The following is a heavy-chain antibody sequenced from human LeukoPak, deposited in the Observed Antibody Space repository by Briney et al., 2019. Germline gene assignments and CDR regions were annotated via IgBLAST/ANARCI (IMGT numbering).Heavy chain of an antibody. Sequence: PSETLSLTCTVSGGSISSYYWSWIRQPPGKGLEWIGYIYYSGSTNYNPSLKSRVTISVDTSKNQFSLKLSSVTAADTAVYYCAGGSSSSSVGRFDYWGQGTLVTVSS. J-gene: IGHJ4*02. CDR2: IYYSGST. V-gene: IGHV4-59*12. CDR3: AGGSSSSSVGRFDY. CDR1: GGSISSYY. D-gene: IGHD6-6*01.